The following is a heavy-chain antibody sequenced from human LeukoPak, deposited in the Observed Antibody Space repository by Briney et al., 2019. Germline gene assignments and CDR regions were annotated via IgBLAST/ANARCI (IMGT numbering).Heavy chain of an antibody. D-gene: IGHD3-10*01. J-gene: IGHJ3*02. CDR1: GYTFTFYY. CDR2: INPSDGST. Sequence: ASVKVSCKASGYTFTFYYMHGVRQAPGQGLKWMGIINPSDGSTTYAQKFQGRVTMTRDMATSTVYMELRSLRSEDTAVYYCARDLRPIYQQMVRGPGAFDIWGQGTMVTVSS. V-gene: IGHV1-46*01. CDR3: ARDLRPIYQQMVRGPGAFDI.